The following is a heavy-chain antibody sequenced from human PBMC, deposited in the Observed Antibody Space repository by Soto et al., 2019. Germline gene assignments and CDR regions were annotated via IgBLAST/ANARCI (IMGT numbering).Heavy chain of an antibody. CDR1: GFTFSSYW. CDR3: ATRLSITMVRGVTDDAFDI. Sequence: EVQLVESGGGLVQPGGSLRLSCAASGFTFSSYWMSWVRQAPGKGLEWVANIKQDGSEKYYVDSVKGRFTIPRDKAKNSLYLQMNSLRAEDTAVYYCATRLSITMVRGVTDDAFDIWGQGTMVTVSS. V-gene: IGHV3-7*01. D-gene: IGHD3-10*01. CDR2: IKQDGSEK. J-gene: IGHJ3*02.